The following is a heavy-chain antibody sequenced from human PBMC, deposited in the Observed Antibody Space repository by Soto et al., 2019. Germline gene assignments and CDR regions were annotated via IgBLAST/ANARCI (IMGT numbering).Heavy chain of an antibody. V-gene: IGHV3-30*03. CDR1: GFTFSSYG. Sequence: LRLSCAASGFTFSSYGMHWVRQAPGKGLEWVALISYDGSDKYYADSVKGRFTISRDNAKNSLYLQMNSLRDEDTAVYYCARENSSYNWFAPWGQGTLVPVSS. CDR2: ISYDGSDK. D-gene: IGHD6-13*01. CDR3: ARENSSYNWFAP. J-gene: IGHJ5*02.